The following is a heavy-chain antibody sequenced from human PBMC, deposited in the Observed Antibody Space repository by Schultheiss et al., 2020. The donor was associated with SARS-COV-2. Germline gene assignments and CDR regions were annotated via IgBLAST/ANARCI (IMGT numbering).Heavy chain of an antibody. CDR3: ARYYDILTGYYTGFDY. CDR1: GGSISSSNW. D-gene: IGHD3-9*01. V-gene: IGHV4-4*02. Sequence: SETLSLTCAVSGGSISSSNWWTWVRQPPGKGLEWIGDNPSLKSRVTISVDTSKNQFSLKLSSVTAADTAVYYCARYYDILTGYYTGFDYWGQGTLVTVSS. J-gene: IGHJ4*02.